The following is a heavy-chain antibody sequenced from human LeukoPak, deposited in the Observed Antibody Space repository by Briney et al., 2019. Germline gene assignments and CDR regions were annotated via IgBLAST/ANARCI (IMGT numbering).Heavy chain of an antibody. D-gene: IGHD1-26*01. CDR1: GNSLRDTS. Sequence: PSVKVSCKVSGNSLRDTSIHWVRQAPGQWLEWMGGFEPEDGEPIFAQTFQGRLSMTEDTSTDTAHMELSSLTVEDTAVYYCATADKWEPLDYWGQGTQVTVSS. CDR3: ATADKWEPLDY. J-gene: IGHJ4*02. CDR2: FEPEDGEP. V-gene: IGHV1-24*01.